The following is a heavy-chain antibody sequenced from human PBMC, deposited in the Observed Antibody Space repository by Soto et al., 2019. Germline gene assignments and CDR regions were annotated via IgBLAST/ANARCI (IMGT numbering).Heavy chain of an antibody. CDR2: IRNKPNGHTT. J-gene: IGHJ4*02. V-gene: IGHV3-72*01. D-gene: IGHD3-16*01. CDR3: STTVITAPLFEY. Sequence: GGSLRLSCAGSGFTFSGHYMDWVRQAPGKGLEWLGRIRNKPNGHTTEYAASVKGRFTISRDDSKNSVYLQMNSLKSEDTAVYYCSTTVITAPLFEYWGQGTLVTVS. CDR1: GFTFSGHY.